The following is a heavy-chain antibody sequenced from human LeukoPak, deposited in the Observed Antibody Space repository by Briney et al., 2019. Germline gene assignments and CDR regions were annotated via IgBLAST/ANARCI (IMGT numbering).Heavy chain of an antibody. CDR3: ARDLRSYGFDY. Sequence: SETLSLTCTVSGGSISSYYWSWIRQPPGKGLEWIGYIYYSGSTNYNPSLKSRVTISVDTSKNQFSLKPSSVTAADTAVYYCARDLRSYGFDYWGQGTLVTVSS. J-gene: IGHJ4*02. V-gene: IGHV4-59*01. CDR1: GGSISSYY. CDR2: IYYSGST. D-gene: IGHD5-18*01.